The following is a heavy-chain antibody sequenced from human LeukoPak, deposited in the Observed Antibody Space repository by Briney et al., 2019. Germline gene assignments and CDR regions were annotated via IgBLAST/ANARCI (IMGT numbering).Heavy chain of an antibody. J-gene: IGHJ3*02. V-gene: IGHV1-46*01. D-gene: IGHD3-22*01. CDR1: GYTFTSYY. CDR2: INPSGGST. Sequence: ASVKVSCKASGYTFTSYYMHWVRQAPGQGLEWMGIINPSGGSTSYAQKFQGRVTMTRDTSTSTAYMELSSLRSEDTAVYYCARGPHYYDSSGPAHIWGQGTMVTVSS. CDR3: ARGPHYYDSSGPAHI.